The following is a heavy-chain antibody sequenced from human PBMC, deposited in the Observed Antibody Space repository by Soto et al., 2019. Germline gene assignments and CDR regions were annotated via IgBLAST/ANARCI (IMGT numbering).Heavy chain of an antibody. V-gene: IGHV4-59*01. D-gene: IGHD6-19*01. CDR3: ARTGYSSGWYFDY. J-gene: IGHJ4*02. Sequence: PSETLSLTCTVSGGSISSYYWSWIRQPPGKGLECIGYMYYSGSTNYNPSLKSRVTISIDTSKNQFSLKLSSVTAADTAVYYCARTGYSSGWYFDYWGQGTLVTVSS. CDR2: MYYSGST. CDR1: GGSISSYY.